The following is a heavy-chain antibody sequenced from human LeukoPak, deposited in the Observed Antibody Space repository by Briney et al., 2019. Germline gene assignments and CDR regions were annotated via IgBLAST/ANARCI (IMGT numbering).Heavy chain of an antibody. CDR1: GYTFTSYA. V-gene: IGHV1-3*01. J-gene: IGHJ5*02. CDR3: ARDQGGYCSSTSCYEEGFNWFDP. Sequence: ASVKVSCKASGYTFTSYAMHWVRQAPGQRLEWMGWINAGNGNTKYSQKFQGRVTITRDTSASTAYMELSSLRSEDTAVYYCARDQGGYCSSTSCYEEGFNWFDPWGQGTLATVSS. CDR2: INAGNGNT. D-gene: IGHD2-2*01.